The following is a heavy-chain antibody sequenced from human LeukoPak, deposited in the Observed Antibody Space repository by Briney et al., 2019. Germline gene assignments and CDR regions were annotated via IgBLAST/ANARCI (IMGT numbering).Heavy chain of an antibody. CDR2: ISSNGGST. V-gene: IGHV3-64D*06. CDR1: GFTFSSYA. Sequence: GGSLRLSCSASGFTFSSYAMHWVRQAPGKGLEYVSAISSNGGSTYYADSVKGRFIISRDNSKNTLYLQMSSLRAEDTAVYYCVKENTSWRMVYFDYWGQGTLVTVSS. J-gene: IGHJ4*02. CDR3: VKENTSWRMVYFDY. D-gene: IGHD2-2*01.